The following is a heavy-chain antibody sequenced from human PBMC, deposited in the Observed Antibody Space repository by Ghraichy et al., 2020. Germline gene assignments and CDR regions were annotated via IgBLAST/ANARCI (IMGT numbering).Heavy chain of an antibody. CDR1: GGSISSYY. D-gene: IGHD4-17*01. CDR2: IYTSGST. Sequence: SETLSLTCTVSGGSISSYYWSWIRQPAGKGLEWIGRIYTSGSTNYNPSLKSRVTMSVDTSKNQFSLKLSSVTAADTAVYYCARASRSSEPLMYGDYEEGYGMDVWGQGTTVTVSS. CDR3: ARASRSSEPLMYGDYEEGYGMDV. V-gene: IGHV4-4*07. J-gene: IGHJ6*02.